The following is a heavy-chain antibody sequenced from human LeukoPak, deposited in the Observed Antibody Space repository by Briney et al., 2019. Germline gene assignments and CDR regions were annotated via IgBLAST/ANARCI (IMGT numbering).Heavy chain of an antibody. CDR1: GGSISSGSYY. CDR2: IYYSGST. J-gene: IGHJ6*03. Sequence: SSETLSLTCTVSGGSISSGSYYWSWIRQPPGKGLEWIGYIYYSGSTNYNPSLKSRVTISVDTSKNQFSLKLSSVTAADTAVYYCASGRYYYMDVWGKGTTVTVSS. D-gene: IGHD1-1*01. V-gene: IGHV4-61*01. CDR3: ASGRYYYMDV.